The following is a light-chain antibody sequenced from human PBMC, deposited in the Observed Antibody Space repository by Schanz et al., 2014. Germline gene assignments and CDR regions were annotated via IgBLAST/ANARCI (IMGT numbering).Light chain of an antibody. Sequence: EIVMTQSPATLSVSPGERATLSCRASQSVSSNLAWYQQKPGQAPRLLIYGASTRAIGIPARFSGSGSGTEFTLTISSLQSEDFVVYYCQQYNNWPVTFGPGTKVDIK. CDR3: QQYNNWPVT. CDR1: QSVSSN. CDR2: GAS. V-gene: IGKV3-15*01. J-gene: IGKJ3*01.